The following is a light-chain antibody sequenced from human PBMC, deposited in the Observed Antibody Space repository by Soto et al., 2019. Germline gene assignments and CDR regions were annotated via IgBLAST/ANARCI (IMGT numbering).Light chain of an antibody. Sequence: DIVLTQSPGTLSLSPGERATLSCRASQSVTQNFLAWYQQRPGQSPRLLIYGASNRAAGIPDRFSGSGSGTDFSLTISRLEPEDFVVYYCQQFVSSPLTFGGGTKVEIK. J-gene: IGKJ4*01. V-gene: IGKV3-20*01. CDR2: GAS. CDR3: QQFVSSPLT. CDR1: QSVTQNF.